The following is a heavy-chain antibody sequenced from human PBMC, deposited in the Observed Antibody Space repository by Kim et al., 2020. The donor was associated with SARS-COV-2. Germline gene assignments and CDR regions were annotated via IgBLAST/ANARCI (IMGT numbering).Heavy chain of an antibody. CDR1: GGSFSGYY. J-gene: IGHJ6*02. CDR3: ARVAGSCSSTSCYSWYYYYYGMDV. Sequence: SETLSLTCAVYGGSFSGYYWSWIRQPPGKGLEWIGEINHSGSTNYNPSLKSRVTISVDTSKNQFSLKLSSVTAADTAVYYCARVAGSCSSTSCYSWYYYYYGMDVWGQGTTVTVSS. D-gene: IGHD2-2*02. V-gene: IGHV4-34*01. CDR2: INHSGST.